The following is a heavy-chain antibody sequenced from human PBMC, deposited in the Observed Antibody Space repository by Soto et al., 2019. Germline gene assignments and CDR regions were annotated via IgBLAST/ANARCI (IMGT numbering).Heavy chain of an antibody. J-gene: IGHJ6*03. V-gene: IGHV3-53*01. CDR3: ARHGCSSRDYYYYYYMEV. CDR2: IYSGGST. Sequence: GGSLRLSCAASGFTVSSNYMSWVRQAPGKGLEWVSVIYSGGSTYYADSVKGRFTISRYNSKNTLYLQMNSLRAEDTVGYYCARHGCSSRDYYYYYYMEVWGKGTTVTVSS. CDR1: GFTVSSNY. D-gene: IGHD6-13*01.